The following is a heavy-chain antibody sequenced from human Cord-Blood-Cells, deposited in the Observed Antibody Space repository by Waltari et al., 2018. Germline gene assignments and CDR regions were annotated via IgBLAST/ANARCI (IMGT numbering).Heavy chain of an antibody. V-gene: IGHV1-2*03. D-gene: IGHD4-17*01. J-gene: IGHJ6*03. CDR2: INPNSGGT. Sequence: VQLVHSGAEVKMLGASVKVACMAYGYTFTGYYMHWVQPAPGQGLEWMGWINPNSGGTNYAQKFQGRVTMTRDTSISTAYMELSRLRSDDTAVYYCARRMTTPFYYYYMDVWGKGTTVTVSS. CDR3: ARRMTTPFYYYYMDV. CDR1: GYTFTGYY.